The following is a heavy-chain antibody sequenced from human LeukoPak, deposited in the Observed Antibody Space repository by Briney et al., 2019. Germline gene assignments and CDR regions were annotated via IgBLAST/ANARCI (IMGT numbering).Heavy chain of an antibody. Sequence: VASVTVSCKASGYTLTSYYMHWVRQAPGQGLEWMGIINPSGGSTSYAQKFQGRVTMTRDTSITTAYMDLTRLISDDTAVYYCARGRSAIAVATTGDAFDIWGQGTMVTVSS. D-gene: IGHD6-19*01. J-gene: IGHJ3*02. CDR3: ARGRSAIAVATTGDAFDI. CDR2: INPSGGST. V-gene: IGHV1-46*01. CDR1: GYTLTSYY.